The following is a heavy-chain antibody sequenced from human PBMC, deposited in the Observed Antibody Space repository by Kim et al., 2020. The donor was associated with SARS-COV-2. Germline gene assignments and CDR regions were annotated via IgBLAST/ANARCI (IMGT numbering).Heavy chain of an antibody. J-gene: IGHJ4*02. CDR1: GGSISSGGYY. D-gene: IGHD3-10*01. CDR2: IYYSGST. V-gene: IGHV4-31*03. CDR3: AREVEGDGSGSYHYFDY. Sequence: SETLSLTCTVSGGSISSGGYYWSWIRQHPGKGLEWIGYIYYSGSTYYNPSLKSRVTISVDTSKNQFSLKLSSVTAADTAVYYCAREVEGDGSGSYHYFDYWGQGTLVTVSS.